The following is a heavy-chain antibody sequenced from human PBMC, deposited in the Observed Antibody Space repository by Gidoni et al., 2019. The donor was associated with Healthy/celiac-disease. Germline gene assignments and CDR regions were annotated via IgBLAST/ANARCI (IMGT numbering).Heavy chain of an antibody. CDR2: ISWNSGSI. CDR3: AKDRFLEWPYGMDV. J-gene: IGHJ6*02. V-gene: IGHV3-9*01. CDR1: GFTFDDYA. D-gene: IGHD3-3*01. Sequence: EVQLVESGGGLVQPGRSLRLSCAASGFTFDDYAMHWVRQAPGKGLEWVSGISWNSGSIGYADSVKGRFTISRDNAKNSLYLQMHSLRAEDTALYYCAKDRFLEWPYGMDVWGQGTTVTVSS.